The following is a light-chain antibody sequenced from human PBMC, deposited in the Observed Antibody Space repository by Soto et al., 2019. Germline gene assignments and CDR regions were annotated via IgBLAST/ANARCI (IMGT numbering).Light chain of an antibody. V-gene: IGKV3-11*02. CDR2: DAS. CDR3: QQRSNWPPLS. Sequence: EIVVTQSPATLSLSPGERATLSCRTSQSVGSYLAWYQNKPGKAPRLLIYDASNRATGIPARFSGSGSGRDFTLTISSLEPEDFAVYYCQQRSNWPPLSFGGGTQVEIK. CDR1: QSVGSY. J-gene: IGKJ4*01.